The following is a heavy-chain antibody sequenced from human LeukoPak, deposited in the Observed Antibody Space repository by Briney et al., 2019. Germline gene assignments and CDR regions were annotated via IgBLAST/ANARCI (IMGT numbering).Heavy chain of an antibody. CDR3: ARAQWRTYSYYYMDV. Sequence: GGSLRLSCAASGFTVSFNYMRWVRQAPGKGLEWISVIYSGGSTYYADSVKGRFTISRDDSKNTLYLQMNSLRAEDTAIYYCARAQWRTYSYYYMDVWGKGTTVTVSS. CDR2: IYSGGST. CDR1: GFTVSFNY. D-gene: IGHD6-19*01. J-gene: IGHJ6*03. V-gene: IGHV3-53*01.